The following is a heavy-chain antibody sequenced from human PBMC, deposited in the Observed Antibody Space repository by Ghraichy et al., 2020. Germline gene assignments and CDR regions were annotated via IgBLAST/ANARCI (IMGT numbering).Heavy chain of an antibody. V-gene: IGHV1-46*01. CDR3: ARGGRNTLPRGWFDH. Sequence: ASVKVSCKASGYTFSNYYIHWVRQAPRQGLQWMGIINPSDETTSYAQEFQGRVTMTRDSSTSTVYMELSSLRSEDTAIYYCARGGRNTLPRGWFDHWAQGTLVTVSS. D-gene: IGHD2/OR15-2a*01. J-gene: IGHJ5*02. CDR2: INPSDETT. CDR1: GYTFSNYY.